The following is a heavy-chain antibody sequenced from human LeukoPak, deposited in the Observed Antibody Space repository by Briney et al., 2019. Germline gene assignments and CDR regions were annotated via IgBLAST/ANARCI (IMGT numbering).Heavy chain of an antibody. CDR2: IYHSGRT. CDR3: ARAYSSSWYFNWFDP. J-gene: IGHJ5*02. CDR1: GGSIISGNW. D-gene: IGHD6-13*01. V-gene: IGHV4-4*02. Sequence: SGTLSLTCAVSGGSIISGNWWSWVRQPPGKGLEWIGEIYHSGRTNYNPSLKSRVTISLDKSKNQFSLKLSSVTAADTAVYFCARAYSSSWYFNWFDPWGQGTLVTVSS.